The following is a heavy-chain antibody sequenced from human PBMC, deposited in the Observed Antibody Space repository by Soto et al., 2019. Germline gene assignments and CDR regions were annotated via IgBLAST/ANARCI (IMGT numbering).Heavy chain of an antibody. V-gene: IGHV3-7*01. J-gene: IGHJ4*02. D-gene: IGHD1-7*01. CDR2: IKQDGSEK. CDR3: ARDGHNWIYGVYLAKGDY. Sequence: GGSLRLSCAASGFTFSSYWMSWVRQAPGKGLEWVANIKQDGSEKYYVDSVKGRFTISRDNAKNSLYLQMSSLRAEDTAVYYCARDGHNWIYGVYLAKGDYWGQGTLVTVSS. CDR1: GFTFSSYW.